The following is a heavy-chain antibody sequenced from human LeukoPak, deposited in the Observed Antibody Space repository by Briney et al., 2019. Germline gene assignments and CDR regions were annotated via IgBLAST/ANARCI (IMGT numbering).Heavy chain of an antibody. Sequence: GGSLRLSCAASGFTFSSYSMTWVRQAPGKGLEWVSSISSSSSYIYYADSVKSRFTISRDNAKNSLYLQMNSLRAEDTAVYYCASHLNYLGYWGQGTLVTVSS. V-gene: IGHV3-21*01. J-gene: IGHJ4*02. CDR1: GFTFSSYS. CDR3: ASHLNYLGY. CDR2: ISSSSSYI.